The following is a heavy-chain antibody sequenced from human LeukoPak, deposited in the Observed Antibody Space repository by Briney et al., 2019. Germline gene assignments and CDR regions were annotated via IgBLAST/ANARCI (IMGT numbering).Heavy chain of an antibody. V-gene: IGHV3-21*01. CDR2: ISSSSSYI. J-gene: IGHJ4*02. CDR1: GFTFSSYS. CDR3: ARDDYDILTCYFYYFDY. Sequence: GGSLRLSCAASGFTFSSYSMNWVRQAPGKGLEWVSSISSSSSYIYYADSVKSRFTISRDNAKNSLYLQMNSLRAEDTAVYYCARDDYDILTCYFYYFDYWGQGTLVTVSS. D-gene: IGHD3-9*01.